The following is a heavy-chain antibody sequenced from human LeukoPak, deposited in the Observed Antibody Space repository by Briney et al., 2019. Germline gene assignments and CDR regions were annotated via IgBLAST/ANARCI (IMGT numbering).Heavy chain of an antibody. J-gene: IGHJ4*02. CDR3: AKRGVVIRVILVGFHKEAYYFDS. CDR1: GITLTNYG. Sequence: GGSLRLSCAVSGITLTNYGMSWVRQAPGKGLEWVAGISDSGGSTNYADSVKGRFTISRDNPKNTLYLQMNSLRAEDTAVYFCAKRGVVIRVILVGFHKEAYYFDSWGQGGLVTVSS. CDR2: ISDSGGST. V-gene: IGHV3-23*01. D-gene: IGHD3-22*01.